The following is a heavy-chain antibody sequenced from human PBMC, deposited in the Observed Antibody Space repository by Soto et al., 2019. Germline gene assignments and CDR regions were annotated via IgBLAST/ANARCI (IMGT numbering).Heavy chain of an antibody. V-gene: IGHV4-59*01. CDR2: IYYSGST. CDR1: GGSISSYY. CDR3: ARGASSLPALFDY. J-gene: IGHJ4*02. Sequence: SETLSLTCTVSGGSISSYYWSWIRQPPGKGLEWIGYIYYSGSTNYNPFLKSRVTISVDTSKNQFSLKLSSVTAADTAVYYCARGASSLPALFDYWGQGTLVTVSS.